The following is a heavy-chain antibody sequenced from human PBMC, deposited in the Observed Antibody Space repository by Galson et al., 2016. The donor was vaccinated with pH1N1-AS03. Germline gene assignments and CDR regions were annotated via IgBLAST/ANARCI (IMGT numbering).Heavy chain of an antibody. Sequence: SLRLSCAASGFIFSNFGMNWVRQAPGKGPEWVSSIDEGGSHPYSADSLQGRFTISRDNTKNSLFLHMNSLRAEDTAVYYCVTDGTFGSTIEHWGQGTLVTVSS. V-gene: IGHV3-21*01. CDR3: VTDGTFGSTIEH. J-gene: IGHJ1*01. CDR1: GFIFSNFG. D-gene: IGHD2-15*01. CDR2: IDEGGSHP.